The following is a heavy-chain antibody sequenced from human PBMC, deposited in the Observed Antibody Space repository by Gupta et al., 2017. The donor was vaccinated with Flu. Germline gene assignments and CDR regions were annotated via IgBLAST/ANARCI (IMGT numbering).Heavy chain of an antibody. CDR3: AKVPRTWIRWGFDF. CDR2: ISYDGSNE. Sequence: QVQQVESGGGVVQPGGSPRLLCAAAGSLFSSYDMHWVRQAPGKGLEWVAFISYDGSNEYYADSVEGRFTISRDNSKDALYLQMNSLRTEDTSVDYCAKVPRTWIRWGFDFWGQGTLVTVSS. CDR1: GSLFSSYD. J-gene: IGHJ4*02. V-gene: IGHV3-30*18. D-gene: IGHD4-23*01.